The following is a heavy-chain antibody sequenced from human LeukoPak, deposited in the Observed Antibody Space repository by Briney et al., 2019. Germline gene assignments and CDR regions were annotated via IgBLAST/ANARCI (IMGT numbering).Heavy chain of an antibody. CDR1: GFTFSDWY. V-gene: IGHV3-11*05. J-gene: IGHJ4*02. Sequence: KPGGSLRLSCAASGFTFSDWYMTWIRQAPGKGLEWVSYISGSSSDTKYADSVKGRFTISRDNAKKSLYLQMNSLRAEDTAVYYCARDYDILTGYFRGGFDYWGQGTLVTVSS. D-gene: IGHD3-9*01. CDR3: ARDYDILTGYFRGGFDY. CDR2: ISGSSSDT.